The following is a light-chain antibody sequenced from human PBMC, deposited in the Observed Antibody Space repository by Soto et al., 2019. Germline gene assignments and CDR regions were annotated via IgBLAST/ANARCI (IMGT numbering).Light chain of an antibody. J-gene: IGKJ4*01. CDR1: QTVXXXSNNKNY. CDR3: QQYYDTPPFT. CDR2: WAS. Sequence: DIVMTXSPDSLXXSLGERATIXXXXSQTVXXXSNNKNYLAWYQQKPGQPPKLLIYWASSRASGVPDRFSGSGSGTDFTLTISSLQAEDVAVYYCQQYYDTPPFTFGGGTKVEIK. V-gene: IGKV4-1*01.